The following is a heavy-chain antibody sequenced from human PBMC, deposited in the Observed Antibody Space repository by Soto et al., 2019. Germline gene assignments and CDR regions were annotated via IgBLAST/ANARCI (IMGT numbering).Heavy chain of an antibody. Sequence: EVQLLDSGGGLAQPGGSLRVSCAASGFIFNNYAMNWVRQAPGEGLQWVAGISASGVSTYYADSVKGRFIISRDNSKNTLFLRMNSLRAEDTAIYYSAKVPLRPYYFDYWGPGTLVTVSS. V-gene: IGHV3-23*01. D-gene: IGHD4-17*01. CDR1: GFIFNNYA. J-gene: IGHJ4*02. CDR2: ISASGVST. CDR3: AKVPLRPYYFDY.